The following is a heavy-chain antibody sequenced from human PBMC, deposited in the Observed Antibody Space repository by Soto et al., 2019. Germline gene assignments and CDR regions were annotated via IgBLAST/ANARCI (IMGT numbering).Heavy chain of an antibody. Sequence: EVQLVESGGGLVKPGGSLRLSCAASGFTFSSYSMNWVRQAPGKGLEWVSSISSSSSYIYYADSVKGRFTISRDNAKNSLYLQMNSLRAEDTAVYYCARDRVVVVVAATPDAFDIWGQGTMVTVSS. CDR1: GFTFSSYS. V-gene: IGHV3-21*01. CDR3: ARDRVVVVVAATPDAFDI. J-gene: IGHJ3*02. D-gene: IGHD2-15*01. CDR2: ISSSSSYI.